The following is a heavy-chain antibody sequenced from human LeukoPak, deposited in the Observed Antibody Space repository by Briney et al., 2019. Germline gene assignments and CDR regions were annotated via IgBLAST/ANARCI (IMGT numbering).Heavy chain of an antibody. CDR1: GGSISSYY. V-gene: IGHV4-59*01. CDR2: IYYSGST. Sequence: PSETLSLTCTVSGGSISSYYWSWIRQPPGKGLEWIGYIYYSGSTNYNPSLKSRVTISVDTSKNQFSLKLSSVPAADTAVYYCARGSYCSSTSCYSNDAFDIWGQGTMVTVSS. D-gene: IGHD2-2*01. CDR3: ARGSYCSSTSCYSNDAFDI. J-gene: IGHJ3*02.